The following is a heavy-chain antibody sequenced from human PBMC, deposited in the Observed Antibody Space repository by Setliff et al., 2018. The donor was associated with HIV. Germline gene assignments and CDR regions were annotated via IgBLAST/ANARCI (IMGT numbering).Heavy chain of an antibody. J-gene: IGHJ3*02. D-gene: IGHD3-22*01. CDR2: IYYSGST. V-gene: IGHV4-39*07. Sequence: PSETLSLTCTVSGGSISSSSYYWGWIRQPPGKGLEWIGSIYYSGSTYYNPSLKSRVTISVDTSKNQFSLKLSSVTAADTAVYYCARDRYYDSSGYYWFDAFDIWGQGTMVTVSS. CDR3: ARDRYYDSSGYYWFDAFDI. CDR1: GGSISSSSYY.